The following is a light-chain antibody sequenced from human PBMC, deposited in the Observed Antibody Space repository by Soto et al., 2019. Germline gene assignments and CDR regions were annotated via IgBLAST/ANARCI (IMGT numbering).Light chain of an antibody. CDR1: QSVSSSY. CDR3: QPYCSSPLT. Sequence: EIGLPQSPGTLSLSPAERATLSCRASQSVSSSYLACYQQKPVQAPRLLIDGASSRATGIPDRFSGRGSGTVFTLTISSLEPVDLAEYEGQPYCSSPLTFGGGTKVEIK. J-gene: IGKJ4*01. CDR2: GAS. V-gene: IGKV3-20*01.